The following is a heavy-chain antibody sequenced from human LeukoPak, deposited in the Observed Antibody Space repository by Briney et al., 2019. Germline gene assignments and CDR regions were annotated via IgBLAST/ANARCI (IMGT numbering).Heavy chain of an antibody. D-gene: IGHD1-26*01. CDR3: ARHVGSGSYYYYYYMDV. J-gene: IGHJ6*03. V-gene: IGHV5-51*01. Sequence: GESLQISCKGSGYSFTSYWIGWVRQLPGKGLEWMGIIYPGDSDTRYSPSFQGQVTISADKSISTAYLQWSSLKASDTAMYYCARHVGSGSYYYYYYMDVWGKGTTVTVSS. CDR2: IYPGDSDT. CDR1: GYSFTSYW.